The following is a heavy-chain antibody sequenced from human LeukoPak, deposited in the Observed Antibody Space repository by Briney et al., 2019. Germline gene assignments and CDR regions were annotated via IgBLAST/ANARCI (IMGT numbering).Heavy chain of an antibody. V-gene: IGHV1-2*02. D-gene: IGHD6-13*01. CDR3: ARDPIAAAGLNWFDP. Sequence: ASVKVSCKASGYTFTGYYMHWVRQAPGQGLEWMGWINPNSGGTNYAQKFQGRVTMTRDTSISTAYMELSRLRSDDTAVYYCARDPIAAAGLNWFDPWGQGTLVTVSS. CDR2: INPNSGGT. J-gene: IGHJ5*02. CDR1: GYTFTGYY.